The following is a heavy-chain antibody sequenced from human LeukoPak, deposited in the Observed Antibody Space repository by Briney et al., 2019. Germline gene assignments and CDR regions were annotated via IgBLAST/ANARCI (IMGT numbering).Heavy chain of an antibody. CDR1: GGTFSSYA. CDR2: IIPIFGTA. V-gene: IGHV1-69*13. Sequence: ASVKVSCKASGGTFSSYAISWVRQAPGQGLEWMGRIIPIFGTANYAQKFQGRVTITADESTSTACMELSSLRSEDTAVYYCARGVARVTTYFDYWGQGTLVTVSS. D-gene: IGHD4-17*01. CDR3: ARGVARVTTYFDY. J-gene: IGHJ4*02.